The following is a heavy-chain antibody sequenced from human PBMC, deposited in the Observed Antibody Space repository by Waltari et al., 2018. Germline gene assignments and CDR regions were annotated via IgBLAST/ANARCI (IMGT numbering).Heavy chain of an antibody. CDR3: ASRDIVGDYSVPYYFAY. CDR2: INHSGST. CDR1: GASFSTYV. J-gene: IGHJ4*02. D-gene: IGHD1-26*01. V-gene: IGHV4-34*01. Sequence: QVQLQQWGAGLLKPSETLSLTCAVYGASFSTYVWSWIRQPPGKGLEWIGEINHSGSTNYTPSLKMRVTILLDTSKNQFSLKLSSVNAADTAVYYCASRDIVGDYSVPYYFAYWGQGGLVTVSS.